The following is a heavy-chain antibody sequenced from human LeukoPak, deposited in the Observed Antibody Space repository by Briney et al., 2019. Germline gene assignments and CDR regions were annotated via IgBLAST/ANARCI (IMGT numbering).Heavy chain of an antibody. Sequence: QAGGSLRLSCAASGFTFSHYGMHWVRQAPGKGLEWVAFIQYDGSNKYYADSVKGRFTISRDNSKNTLYLQMNSLRAEDTAVYYCAKSNSGYYYHNFDYWGQGTLVTVSS. J-gene: IGHJ4*02. D-gene: IGHD3-22*01. CDR3: AKSNSGYYYHNFDY. CDR1: GFTFSHYG. CDR2: IQYDGSNK. V-gene: IGHV3-30*02.